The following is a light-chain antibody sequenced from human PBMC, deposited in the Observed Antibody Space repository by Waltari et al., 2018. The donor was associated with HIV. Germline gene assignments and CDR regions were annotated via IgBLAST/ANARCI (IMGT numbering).Light chain of an antibody. J-gene: IGKJ1*01. CDR1: QSISSW. Sequence: DIQMTQSPFTLSASVGDRVTITCRASQSISSWLAWYQQKPGNVPKLLNYRASTLESGVPSRFSGSGSGTEFTLTISSLQPDDFATYYCQQYDNYLWTFGQGTKVEIK. CDR3: QQYDNYLWT. V-gene: IGKV1-5*03. CDR2: RAS.